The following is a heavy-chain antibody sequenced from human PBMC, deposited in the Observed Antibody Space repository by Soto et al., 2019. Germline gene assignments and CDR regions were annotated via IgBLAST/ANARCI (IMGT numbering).Heavy chain of an antibody. Sequence: PGGSLRLSCAASGFTFSSYAMSWVRQAPGKGLEWVSAISGSGGSTYYADSVKGRFTISRDNSKNTLYLQMNSLRAEDTAVYYCAKDKDGGYVPANFDYWGQGTLVTVSS. J-gene: IGHJ4*02. CDR1: GFTFSSYA. CDR2: ISGSGGST. D-gene: IGHD5-12*01. CDR3: AKDKDGGYVPANFDY. V-gene: IGHV3-23*01.